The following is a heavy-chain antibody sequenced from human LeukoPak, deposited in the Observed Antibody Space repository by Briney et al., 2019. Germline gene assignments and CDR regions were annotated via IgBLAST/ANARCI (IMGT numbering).Heavy chain of an antibody. Sequence: GGSLRLSCAASGFTFRSYWMSWVRQAPGKGLGWVANINQGGSVKYYVDSVKGRFTISRDNSKNTLYLQMNSLRAEDTAVYYCARVAPSGWDQFYFDYWGQGTLVTVSS. CDR2: INQGGSVK. J-gene: IGHJ4*02. V-gene: IGHV3-7*03. D-gene: IGHD6-19*01. CDR3: ARVAPSGWDQFYFDY. CDR1: GFTFRSYW.